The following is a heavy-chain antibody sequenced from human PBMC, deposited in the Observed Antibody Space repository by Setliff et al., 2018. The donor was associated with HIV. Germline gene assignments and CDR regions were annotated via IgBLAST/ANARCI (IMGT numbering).Heavy chain of an antibody. V-gene: IGHV4-59*08. D-gene: IGHD3-10*01. CDR1: GGYISTYY. J-gene: IGHJ6*03. CDR2: ISNIGST. Sequence: PSETLSLTCTVSGGYISTYYWSWIRQPPGKGLEWIGYISNIGSTNYNPSLKSRVTISVDTSKNNFSLRLRSVTAADTAVYYCAKHRVTLHYYMDVWGKGTTVTVS. CDR3: AKHRVTLHYYMDV.